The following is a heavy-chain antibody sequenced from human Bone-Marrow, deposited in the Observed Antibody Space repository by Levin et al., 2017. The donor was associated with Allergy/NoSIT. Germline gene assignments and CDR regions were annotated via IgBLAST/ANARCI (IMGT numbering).Heavy chain of an antibody. D-gene: IGHD6-13*01. J-gene: IGHJ4*02. V-gene: IGHV3-23*01. Sequence: GESLKISCAASGFTFSSYAMSWVRQAPGKGLEWVSAISGSGGSTYYADSVKGRFTISRDNSKNTLYLQMNSLRAEDTAVYYCAKDYRPKIAAAMEGVDYWGQGTLVTVSS. CDR3: AKDYRPKIAAAMEGVDY. CDR2: ISGSGGST. CDR1: GFTFSSYA.